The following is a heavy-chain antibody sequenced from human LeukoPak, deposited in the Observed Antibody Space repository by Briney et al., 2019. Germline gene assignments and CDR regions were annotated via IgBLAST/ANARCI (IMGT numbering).Heavy chain of an antibody. Sequence: PSETLSLTCTVSGGSISSYYWSWIRQPAGKGLEWIGRIYSTGSTNYNPSLRSRVTMSVDTSKNQFSLRLRSVTAADTAVYYCARQIASAGTAGFDFWGQGALVTVSS. CDR2: IYSTGST. CDR1: GGSISSYY. V-gene: IGHV4-4*07. J-gene: IGHJ4*02. D-gene: IGHD6-13*01. CDR3: ARQIASAGTAGFDF.